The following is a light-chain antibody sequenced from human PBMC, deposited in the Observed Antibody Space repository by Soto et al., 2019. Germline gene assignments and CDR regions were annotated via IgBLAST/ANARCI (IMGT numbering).Light chain of an antibody. V-gene: IGKV3-20*01. Sequence: ENVLTQSPGTLSLSPGERATLSCRTSQSVSTTYLAWYQQKPGQAHRLLIYSTSTRASGIPDRFSGSGSRTDFTITISRLEPEDFAVYYCQQYGSSLWTFGQGTEVEIK. CDR1: QSVSTTY. J-gene: IGKJ1*01. CDR2: STS. CDR3: QQYGSSLWT.